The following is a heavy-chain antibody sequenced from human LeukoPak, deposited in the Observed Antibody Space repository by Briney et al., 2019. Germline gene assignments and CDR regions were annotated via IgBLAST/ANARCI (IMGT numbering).Heavy chain of an antibody. CDR1: ACTFSSYS. J-gene: IGHJ5*02. CDR2: ISGSDGSK. Sequence: GGSLRLSCAAYACTFSSYSMNWVRQAPGKGLECVSSISGSDGSKYYEESVKGRFTISRDNSKNTLYLQMNSLRAEDTALYYCAKGYSSSWQNWFDPWGQGTLVTVSS. V-gene: IGHV3-23*01. D-gene: IGHD6-13*01. CDR3: AKGYSSSWQNWFDP.